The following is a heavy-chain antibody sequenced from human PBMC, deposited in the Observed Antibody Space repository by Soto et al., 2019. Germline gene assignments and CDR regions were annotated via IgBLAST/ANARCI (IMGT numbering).Heavy chain of an antibody. CDR3: ARLLYSFYDY. J-gene: IGHJ4*02. CDR2: INHSGST. D-gene: IGHD1-26*01. CDR1: GGSFSGYY. V-gene: IGHV4-34*01. Sequence: ASETLSLTCAVYGGSFSGYYWSWIRQPPGKGLEWIGEINHSGSTNYNPSLKSRVTISVDTSKNQFSLKLSSVTAADTAVYYCARLLYSFYDYWGQGTLVTVSS.